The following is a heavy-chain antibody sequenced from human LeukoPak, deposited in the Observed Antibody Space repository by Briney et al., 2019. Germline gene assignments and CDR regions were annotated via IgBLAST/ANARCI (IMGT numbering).Heavy chain of an antibody. J-gene: IGHJ4*02. CDR1: GGTFSSYA. D-gene: IGHD4-17*01. V-gene: IGHV1-69*13. CDR2: IIPIFGTA. Sequence: SVKVSCKASGGTFSSYAISWVRQAPGQGLEWMGGIIPIFGTANYAQKFQGGVTITADESTSTAYMELSSLRSEDTAVYYCARDAGYGDYPLDYWGQGTLVTVSS. CDR3: ARDAGYGDYPLDY.